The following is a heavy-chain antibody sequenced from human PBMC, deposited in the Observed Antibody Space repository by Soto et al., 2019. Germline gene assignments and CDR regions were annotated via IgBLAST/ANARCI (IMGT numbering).Heavy chain of an antibody. CDR2: LSAEGADI. CDR1: GFTFSSDY. CDR3: ARDFLHVGQ. D-gene: IGHD3-10*02. J-gene: IGHJ4*01. V-gene: IGHV3-74*01. Sequence: EVQLVASGGGLVQPGGSLRLSCAASGFTFSSDYMPWVRRVPGTGLMWVSRLSAEGADIRYADSVVGRFTIARDNARNTLFLQMDSLRVDNTAIYYCARDFLHVGQWGQGTLVTVSS.